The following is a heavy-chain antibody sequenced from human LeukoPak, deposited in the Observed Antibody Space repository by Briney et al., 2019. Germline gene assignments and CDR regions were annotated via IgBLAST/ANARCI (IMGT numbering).Heavy chain of an antibody. CDR1: GFTFSSYW. J-gene: IGHJ5*02. CDR3: ARLWFGPNWFDP. V-gene: IGHV3-74*01. Sequence: GGSLRLSCAASGFTFSSYWMHWVRQAPGKGLVWVSRINSDGSSTSYADSVKGRFTISRDNAKNTLYLQMNSLRAEDTAVYHCARLWFGPNWFDPWGQGTLVTVSS. CDR2: INSDGSST. D-gene: IGHD3-10*01.